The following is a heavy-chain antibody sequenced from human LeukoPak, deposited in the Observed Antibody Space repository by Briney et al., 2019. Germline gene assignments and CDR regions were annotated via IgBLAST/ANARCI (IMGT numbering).Heavy chain of an antibody. CDR2: IYHSGST. Sequence: SETLSLTCTVSGGSISSYYWSWIRQPPGKGLEWIGYIYHSGSTYYNPSLKSRVTISVDRSKNQFSLKLSSVTAADTAVYYCARGVIIGYNWFDPWGQGTLVTVSS. CDR3: ARGVIIGYNWFDP. V-gene: IGHV4-59*12. CDR1: GGSISSYY. J-gene: IGHJ5*02. D-gene: IGHD3-10*01.